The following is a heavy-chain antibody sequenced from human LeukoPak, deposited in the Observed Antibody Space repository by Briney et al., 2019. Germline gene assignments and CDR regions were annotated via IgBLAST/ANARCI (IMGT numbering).Heavy chain of an antibody. D-gene: IGHD3-10*01. CDR3: ASYYASGVSAYNYYGMDV. CDR2: MSHNRGT. J-gene: IGHJ6*04. Sequence: KPSETLSLTCAVSGYSISSGYYWGWIRQPPGKGLEWIGSMSHNRGTYYNPSLKSRVTISMDTSKNLFSLRLSSVTAADTAVYYCASYYASGVSAYNYYGMDVWGKGTTVTVSS. V-gene: IGHV4-38-2*01. CDR1: GYSISSGYY.